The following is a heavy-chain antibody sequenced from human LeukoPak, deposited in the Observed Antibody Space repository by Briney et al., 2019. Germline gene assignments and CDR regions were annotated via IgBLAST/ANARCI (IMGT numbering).Heavy chain of an antibody. J-gene: IGHJ5*02. CDR1: GYSFTSYW. Sequence: TGESLKISCEGSGYSFTSYWIGWVRQMPGKGPEWMGIIYPGDSDTRYSPSFQGQVTISADKSISTAYLQWSSLKASDTAMYYCARTICSGGSCYSFDPWGQGTLVTVSS. CDR3: ARTICSGGSCYSFDP. V-gene: IGHV5-51*01. CDR2: IYPGDSDT. D-gene: IGHD2-15*01.